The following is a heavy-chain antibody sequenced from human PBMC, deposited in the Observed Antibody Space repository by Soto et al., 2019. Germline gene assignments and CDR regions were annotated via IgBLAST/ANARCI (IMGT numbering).Heavy chain of an antibody. CDR1: GYTLTELS. CDR3: ASFDCDY. CDR2: FDPEDGET. V-gene: IGHV1-24*01. Sequence: QVQLVQSGAEVKKPGASVKVSCKVSGYTLTELSMHWVRQAPAKGLEWMGGFDPEDGETIYAQKFQGRVTMTDVTSTPTAYMQLSILRSEHTAVYYYASFDCDYWGQGTLVTVSS. D-gene: IGHD2-21*01. J-gene: IGHJ4*02.